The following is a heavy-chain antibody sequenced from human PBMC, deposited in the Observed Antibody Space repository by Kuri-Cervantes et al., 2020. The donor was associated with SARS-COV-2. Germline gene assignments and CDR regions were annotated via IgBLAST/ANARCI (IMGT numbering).Heavy chain of an antibody. Sequence: GESLKISCAASGFTFSGYSMNWIRQAPGKGLEWVASIDSSSYYIYHADSVKGRLTISRDNAKTSLYLQMNSLKPEDTAVYYCAREEGGELGVAFDYWGQGALVTVSS. CDR3: AREEGGELGVAFDY. CDR2: IDSSSYYI. V-gene: IGHV3-21*01. D-gene: IGHD7-27*01. CDR1: GFTFSGYS. J-gene: IGHJ4*02.